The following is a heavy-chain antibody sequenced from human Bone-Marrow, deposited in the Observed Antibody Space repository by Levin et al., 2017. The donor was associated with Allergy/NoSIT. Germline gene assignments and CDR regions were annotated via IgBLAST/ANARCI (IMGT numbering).Heavy chain of an antibody. CDR1: GGSISSSGSY. CDR3: ARDSRHGGSYDD. D-gene: IGHD1-26*01. CDR2: IYYIGSA. J-gene: IGHJ3*01. V-gene: IGHV4-39*07. Sequence: SETLSLTCSVSGGSISSSGSYGGWIRQPPGKGLEWIGTIYYIGSAYYNPSLRSRVTISVDTSKNQFSLKLSSVTVADTAVYYCARDSRHGGSYDDWGQGTLVTVSS.